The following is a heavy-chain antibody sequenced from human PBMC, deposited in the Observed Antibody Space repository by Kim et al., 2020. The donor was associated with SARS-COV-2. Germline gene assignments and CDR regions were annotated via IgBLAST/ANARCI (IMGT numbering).Heavy chain of an antibody. CDR1: GDSIKTNNYY. CDR2: MYYSGNT. D-gene: IGHD1-26*01. J-gene: IGHJ5*02. Sequence: SETLSLTCTVSGDSIKTNNYYWGWIRQPPGKGLEWIGSMYYSGNTFYNESLRTRLTLSIDRPKNQFSLKVASMTAADTAVYYCARLFYRDNWFDPWGQGIQVTVSS. V-gene: IGHV4-39*01. CDR3: ARLFYRDNWFDP.